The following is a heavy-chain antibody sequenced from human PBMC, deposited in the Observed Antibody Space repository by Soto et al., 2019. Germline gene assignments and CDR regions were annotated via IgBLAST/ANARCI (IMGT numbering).Heavy chain of an antibody. CDR2: IRSKANNYAA. V-gene: IGHV3-73*01. Sequence: GGSLRLSCAASGFTFSGSAMHWVRQASGKGLEWVGRIRSKANNYAAEYAASVKGRFTISRDNSKNTLYLQMHSLRAEDTAVYYCARGAVPESYYYYGMDVWGQGTTVTVSS. D-gene: IGHD6-19*01. CDR1: GFTFSGSA. J-gene: IGHJ6*02. CDR3: ARGAVPESYYYYGMDV.